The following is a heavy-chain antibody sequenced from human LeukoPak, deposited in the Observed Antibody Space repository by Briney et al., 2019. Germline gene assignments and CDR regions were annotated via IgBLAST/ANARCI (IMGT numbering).Heavy chain of an antibody. CDR2: INGDGSRT. D-gene: IGHD3-9*01. CDR3: ASESSYYDILTRYYAEFRAFDI. Sequence: SGGSLRLSCAASGFTFSSYGMSWVRQAPGKGLVWVSRINGDGSRTRFADSVKGRFTISRDNAKNTLYLQMHSLRVEDTAIYFCASESSYYDILTRYYAEFRAFDIWGQGTMVTVSS. J-gene: IGHJ3*02. V-gene: IGHV3-74*01. CDR1: GFTFSSYG.